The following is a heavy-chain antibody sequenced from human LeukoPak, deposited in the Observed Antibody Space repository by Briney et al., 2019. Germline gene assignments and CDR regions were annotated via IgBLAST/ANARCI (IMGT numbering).Heavy chain of an antibody. CDR3: ASYYDGSSYADSFDI. CDR1: GFTFSDYY. V-gene: IGHV3-11*04. D-gene: IGHD3-22*01. Sequence: PGGSLRLSCAASGFTFSDYYMSWIRQAPGKGLEWVSYISSSGSTIYYADSVKGRFTISRDNAKNSLYLQMNSLRAEDTAVYHCASYYDGSSYADSFDIWGQGTMVTVSS. CDR2: ISSSGSTI. J-gene: IGHJ3*02.